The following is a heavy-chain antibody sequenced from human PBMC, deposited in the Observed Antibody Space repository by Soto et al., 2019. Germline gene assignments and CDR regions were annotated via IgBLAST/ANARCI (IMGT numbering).Heavy chain of an antibody. Sequence: GGSLRLSCAASGFTFSTDAMHWVRQAPGKGLEWVAFISYDGSNKHYADSVKGRFTISRDNSKNTLFLQMNSLRAEDTAVYFCARGWYSELLDYWGQGTTVTVSS. CDR1: GFTFSTDA. V-gene: IGHV3-30-3*01. J-gene: IGHJ4*03. CDR3: ARGWYSELLDY. CDR2: ISYDGSNK. D-gene: IGHD1-26*01.